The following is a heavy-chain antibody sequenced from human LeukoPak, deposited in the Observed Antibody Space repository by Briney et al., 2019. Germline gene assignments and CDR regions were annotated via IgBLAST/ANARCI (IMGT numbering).Heavy chain of an antibody. CDR3: ARQIPRTYYDFWSGYYLSDAFDI. V-gene: IGHV5-51*01. CDR1: GYSFTSYW. Sequence: GESLKISCKGSGYSFTSYWIGWVRQMPGKGLEWMGIIYPGDSDTRYSPSFQGQVTISADKSIGTAYLQWSGLKASDTAMYYCARQIPRTYYDFWSGYYLSDAFDIWGQGTMVTVSS. CDR2: IYPGDSDT. J-gene: IGHJ3*02. D-gene: IGHD3-3*01.